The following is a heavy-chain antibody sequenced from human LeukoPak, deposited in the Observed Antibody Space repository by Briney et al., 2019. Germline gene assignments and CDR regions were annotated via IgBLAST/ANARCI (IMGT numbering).Heavy chain of an antibody. V-gene: IGHV4-34*01. Sequence: PSETLSLTCAVYGGSFSGYYWSWIRQPPGKGLAWIGEINHSGSTNYNPSLKSRVTISVDTSKNQFSLKLSSVTAADTAVYYCASGEQDVWGKGTTVTAFS. CDR3: ASGEQDV. CDR2: INHSGST. J-gene: IGHJ6*04. D-gene: IGHD1/OR15-1a*01. CDR1: GGSFSGYY.